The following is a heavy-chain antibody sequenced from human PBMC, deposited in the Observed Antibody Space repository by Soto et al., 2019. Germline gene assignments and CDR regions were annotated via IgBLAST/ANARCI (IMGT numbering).Heavy chain of an antibody. J-gene: IGHJ4*02. D-gene: IGHD4-17*01. Sequence: SETLSLTCTVSGGSISSYYWSWIRQPPGKGLEWIGYIYYSGSTNYNPSLKSRVTISVDTSKNQFSLKLSSVTAADTAVYYCARDVNAYYGDYFDYWGQGTLVTVSS. CDR1: GGSISSYY. CDR2: IYYSGST. CDR3: ARDVNAYYGDYFDY. V-gene: IGHV4-59*01.